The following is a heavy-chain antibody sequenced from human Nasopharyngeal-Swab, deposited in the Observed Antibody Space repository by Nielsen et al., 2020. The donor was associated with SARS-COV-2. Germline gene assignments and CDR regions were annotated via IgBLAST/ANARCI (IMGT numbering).Heavy chain of an antibody. CDR1: RFTFSDYY. D-gene: IGHD1-7*01. V-gene: IGHV3-11*01. CDR3: ARDQVQTGTTSYYYYGMDV. CDR2: ISSSGSTI. J-gene: IGHJ6*02. Sequence: GESLKISCAASRFTFSDYYMSWIRQAPGKGLEWVSYISSSGSTIYYADSVKGRFTISRDNAKNSLYLQMNSLRAEDTAVYYCARDQVQTGTTSYYYYGMDVWGQGTTVTVSS.